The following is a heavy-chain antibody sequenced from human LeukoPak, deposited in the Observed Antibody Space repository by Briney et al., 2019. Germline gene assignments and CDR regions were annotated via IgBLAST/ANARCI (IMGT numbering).Heavy chain of an antibody. CDR3: ARGGYYTFYFRAFDI. CDR2: IIPIFGTA. Sequence: ASVKVSCKASGGTFSSYAISWLRQAPGQGLEWMGGIIPIFGTANYAQKFQGRVTITADESTSTAYMELSSLRSEDTAVYYCARGGYYTFYFRAFDIWGQGTMVTVSS. V-gene: IGHV1-69*01. J-gene: IGHJ3*02. CDR1: GGTFSSYA. D-gene: IGHD3-3*01.